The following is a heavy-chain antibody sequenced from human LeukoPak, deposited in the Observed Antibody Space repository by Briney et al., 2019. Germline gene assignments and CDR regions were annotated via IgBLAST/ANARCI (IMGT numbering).Heavy chain of an antibody. D-gene: IGHD6-19*01. CDR3: ARALSSGWSHAFDI. CDR2: ISYDGSNK. Sequence: PGGSLRLSCAASGFTFSSYGMHWVRQAPGKGLEWVAVISYDGSNKYYADSVKGRFTISRDNSRNTMYLQMNSLRAEDTAVYYCARALSSGWSHAFDIWGQGTMVTVSS. V-gene: IGHV3-30*03. J-gene: IGHJ3*02. CDR1: GFTFSSYG.